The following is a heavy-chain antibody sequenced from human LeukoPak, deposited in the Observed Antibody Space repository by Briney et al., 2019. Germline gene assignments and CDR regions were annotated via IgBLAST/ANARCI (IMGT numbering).Heavy chain of an antibody. CDR3: ARLPLSTSYYYSALDV. J-gene: IGHJ6*02. CDR2: MDYSGDT. Sequence: SETLSLTCTVSGDSISSSTFSWGWIRQPPGKGLEWIGSMDYSGDTYDNESLKSRVTISVDTSKNHFSLKLSAVAAADTAVYYCARLPLSTSYYYSALDVWGLGTAVTVS. D-gene: IGHD2-2*01. V-gene: IGHV4-39*02. CDR1: GDSISSSTFS.